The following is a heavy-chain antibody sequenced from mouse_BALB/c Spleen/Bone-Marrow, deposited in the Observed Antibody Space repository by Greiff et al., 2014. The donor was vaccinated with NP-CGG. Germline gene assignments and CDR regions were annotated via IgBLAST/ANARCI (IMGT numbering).Heavy chain of an antibody. CDR2: INPSSGYT. V-gene: IGHV1-7*01. D-gene: IGHD2-4*01. CDR1: GYTFTSYW. J-gene: IGHJ3*01. Sequence: QVQLQQSGAELAKPGAPVKMSCKASGYTFTSYWMRWVKQRPGQGLEWIGNINPSSGYTEYNQKFKDKATLTADKSSSTAYMQLSSLTSEDSAVYYCARPITTGIQAWFAYWGQGILVTVSA. CDR3: ARPITTGIQAWFAY.